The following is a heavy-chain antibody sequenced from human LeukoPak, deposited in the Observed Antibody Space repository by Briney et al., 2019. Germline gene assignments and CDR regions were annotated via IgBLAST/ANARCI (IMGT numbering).Heavy chain of an antibody. D-gene: IGHD2-15*01. CDR1: GGSISGAGYY. CDR3: ARGTGYCSAGSCYHFDY. J-gene: IGHJ4*02. Sequence: SETLPLTCTVSGGSISGAGYYWNWIRQPPGKGLEWIGNIYYSGNTYYNPSLKSRASISLDTSKNQFSLKLSSVTAADTAVYYCARGTGYCSAGSCYHFDYWGQGTLVTVSS. V-gene: IGHV4-31*03. CDR2: IYYSGNT.